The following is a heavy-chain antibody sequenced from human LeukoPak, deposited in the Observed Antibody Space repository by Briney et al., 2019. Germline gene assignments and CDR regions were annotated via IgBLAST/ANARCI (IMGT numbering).Heavy chain of an antibody. Sequence: PSETLSLTCAVYGGSFSGYYWSWIRQPPGKGLEWIGEINHSGSTNYNPSLKSRVTISVDTSKNQFSLKLSSVTAADTAVYYCARHRTHYDFWSGYCGWGQGTLVTVSS. CDR1: GGSFSGYY. J-gene: IGHJ4*02. D-gene: IGHD3-3*01. V-gene: IGHV4-34*01. CDR3: ARHRTHYDFWSGYCG. CDR2: INHSGST.